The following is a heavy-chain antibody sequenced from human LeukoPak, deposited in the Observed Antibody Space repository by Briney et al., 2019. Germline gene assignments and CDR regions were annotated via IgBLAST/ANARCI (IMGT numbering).Heavy chain of an antibody. J-gene: IGHJ4*02. CDR3: WVGPDFDY. CDR1: GYTPSELS. V-gene: IGHV1-24*01. Sequence: GSAKVSCKVSGYTPSELSMQGVRQTPGKGGWWVGGLYPEDGETIYAQKFRGGVTMTEDTSTDTAYMELSSLRSEDTAVYYCWVGPDFDYWGQGTLVTVSS. D-gene: IGHD1-26*01. CDR2: LYPEDGET.